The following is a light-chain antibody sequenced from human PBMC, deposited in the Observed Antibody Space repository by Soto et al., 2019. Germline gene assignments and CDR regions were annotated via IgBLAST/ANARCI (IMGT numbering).Light chain of an antibody. J-gene: IGKJ1*01. CDR3: QQNNSYPWT. Sequence: DIQMTQSPSTLSASVGDRVTITCRASQSVSSWLAWYQQKPGKAPKLLIYVASSLESGVPSRFSGSGSGTEFTLTISSLQADDFATYYCQQNNSYPWTFGQGTKVEIK. V-gene: IGKV1-5*01. CDR1: QSVSSW. CDR2: VAS.